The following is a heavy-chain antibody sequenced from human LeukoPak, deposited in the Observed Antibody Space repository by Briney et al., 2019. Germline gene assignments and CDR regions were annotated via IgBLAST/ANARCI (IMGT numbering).Heavy chain of an antibody. J-gene: IGHJ4*02. D-gene: IGHD3-3*01. V-gene: IGHV3-74*01. CDR3: VGAVGGNDGRTFGY. CDR1: GFTFSSYW. CDR2: VSSDGSIT. Sequence: GGSLRLSCAASGFTFSSYWMHWVRQAPGKGLVWVSRVSSDGSITDYTDSVKGRFTISRDNAKNTLYPQMNSLRAEDTAMYYCVGAVGGNDGRTFGYWAQGTLVTVSS.